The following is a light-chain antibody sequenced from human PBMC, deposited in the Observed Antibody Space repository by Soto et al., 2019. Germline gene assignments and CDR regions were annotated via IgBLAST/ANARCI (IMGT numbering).Light chain of an antibody. CDR3: QHYNNWRALT. Sequence: EIVMTQSPATLSVSPGERATLSCRASQSVSSNLAWYQQKPGQAPRLLIYGASTRATGIPARFSGSGSGTEFTLTISRLQSEDFAVYYCQHYNNWRALTFGGGTKVEIK. V-gene: IGKV3-15*01. CDR1: QSVSSN. CDR2: GAS. J-gene: IGKJ4*01.